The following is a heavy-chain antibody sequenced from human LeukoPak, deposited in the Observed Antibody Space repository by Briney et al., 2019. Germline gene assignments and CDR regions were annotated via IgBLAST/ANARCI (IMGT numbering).Heavy chain of an antibody. CDR3: ATDLLRGY. J-gene: IGHJ4*02. D-gene: IGHD3-10*01. CDR1: GFTFSSYD. Sequence: PGGSLRLSCAASGFTFSSYDMSWVRQAPGKGLEWVSSISGSGGSTCYADSVKGWFTISRDNSKNTLYLQMNSLRDDDTAVYYCATDLLRGYWGQGTLVTVSS. CDR2: ISGSGGST. V-gene: IGHV3-23*01.